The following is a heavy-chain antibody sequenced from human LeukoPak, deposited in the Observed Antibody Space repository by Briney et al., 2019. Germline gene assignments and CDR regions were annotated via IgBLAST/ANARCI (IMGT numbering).Heavy chain of an antibody. V-gene: IGHV3-30*18. Sequence: GRSLRLSCAASGFTFSSYGMHWVRKSPGKGLEWVAVISYDGSNKYYADSVKGRFTISRDNSKNTLYLQMNSLRAEDTAVYYCAKEKGYSYGYWYFDYWGQGTLVTVSS. CDR3: AKEKGYSYGYWYFDY. J-gene: IGHJ4*02. CDR1: GFTFSSYG. D-gene: IGHD5-18*01. CDR2: ISYDGSNK.